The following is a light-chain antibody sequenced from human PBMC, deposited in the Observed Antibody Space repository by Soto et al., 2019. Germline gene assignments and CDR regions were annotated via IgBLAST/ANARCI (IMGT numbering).Light chain of an antibody. Sequence: DLQMTQSPSSVSASVGDRVTITCRASQDVSNWLAWFQQKPGKPPKLLIYAASILQDGVPSRFSGSASRTDFTLTISSLQPDDFATYYCQQANSFPLTFGGGTKVEIK. CDR1: QDVSNW. J-gene: IGKJ4*01. CDR3: QQANSFPLT. V-gene: IGKV1-12*01. CDR2: AAS.